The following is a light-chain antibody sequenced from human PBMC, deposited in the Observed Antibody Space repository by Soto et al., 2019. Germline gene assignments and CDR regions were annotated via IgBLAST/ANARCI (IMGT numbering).Light chain of an antibody. J-gene: IGLJ3*02. CDR3: QSYDSSLPGWV. CDR1: SSDVGGYNY. V-gene: IGLV2-11*01. CDR2: DVS. Sequence: QSALTQPRSVSGSPGQSVTISCTGTSSDVGGYNYVSWYQQLPGKAPKLMIYDVSKRPSGVPDRFSGSRSGTSASLAITGLQAEDEGDYYCQSYDSSLPGWVFGGGTKVTVL.